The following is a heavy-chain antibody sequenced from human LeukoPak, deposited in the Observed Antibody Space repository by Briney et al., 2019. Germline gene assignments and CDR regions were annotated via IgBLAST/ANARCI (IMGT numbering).Heavy chain of an antibody. D-gene: IGHD1-14*01. CDR1: GGTFGSYA. V-gene: IGHV1-69*13. CDR2: IIPIFGTA. Sequence: ASVKVSCKASGGTFGSYAISWVRQAPGQGLEWMGGIIPIFGTANYAQKFQGRVTITADESTSTAYMELSSLRSEDTAVYYCATEHLNLHGVDYWGQGTLVTVSS. CDR3: ATEHLNLHGVDY. J-gene: IGHJ4*02.